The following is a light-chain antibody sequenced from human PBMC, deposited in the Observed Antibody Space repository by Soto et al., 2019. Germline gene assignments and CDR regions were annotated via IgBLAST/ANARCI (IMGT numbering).Light chain of an antibody. CDR3: AAWDDSLNGYV. J-gene: IGLJ1*01. Sequence: QSVLTQPPSASGTPGQRVTISCSGSSSNIGSNTVNWYQQFPGTAPRLLMYGNNQRPSGVPDRFSGSKSGTSASLATSGLQSEDEADYYCAAWDDSLNGYVFGTGTKVTVL. CDR1: SSNIGSNT. CDR2: GNN. V-gene: IGLV1-44*01.